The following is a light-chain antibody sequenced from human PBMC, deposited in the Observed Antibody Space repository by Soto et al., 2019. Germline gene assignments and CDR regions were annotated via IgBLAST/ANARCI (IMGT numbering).Light chain of an antibody. V-gene: IGKV3-15*01. Sequence: EIVMTQSPATLSVSPGERATLSCRASQSVSSNLAWYQQKPDQAPRLLIYGASTRATGIPARFSGSGSGTVFTLTISSLQSEDFAVYYCQQYNNWPPWTFGQGTKVEIK. CDR3: QQYNNWPPWT. CDR2: GAS. CDR1: QSVSSN. J-gene: IGKJ1*01.